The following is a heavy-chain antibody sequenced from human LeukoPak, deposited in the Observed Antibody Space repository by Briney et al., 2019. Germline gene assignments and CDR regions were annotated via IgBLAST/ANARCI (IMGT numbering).Heavy chain of an antibody. CDR2: INPSGGST. J-gene: IGHJ3*02. CDR3: ARSSAYYNEADI. V-gene: IGHV1-46*01. CDR1: GYTFTSYY. Sequence: AASVKVSCKTSGYTFTSYYTHWVRQAPGQGLEWLGIINPSGGSTTYAQKFQGRVTMTTDTSTSTVYMEPTSLRSDDTAVYYCARSSAYYNEADIWGQGTMVTVSS. D-gene: IGHD3-9*01.